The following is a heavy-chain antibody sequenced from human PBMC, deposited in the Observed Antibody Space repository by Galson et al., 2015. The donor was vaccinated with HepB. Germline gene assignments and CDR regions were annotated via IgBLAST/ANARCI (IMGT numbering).Heavy chain of an antibody. CDR2: ISDSGNT. J-gene: IGHJ6*03. Sequence: ETLSLTCTVSGGSINYYYWSWIRQPPGRGLEWIGYISDSGNTNYHPSLKSRVTISLDTSKNQFSLRLNSVTAADTAVYYCARQSREYSSGWYLGSFNYMDVWGKGSTVTVSS. D-gene: IGHD6-19*01. CDR1: GGSINYYY. CDR3: ARQSREYSSGWYLGSFNYMDV. V-gene: IGHV4-59*01.